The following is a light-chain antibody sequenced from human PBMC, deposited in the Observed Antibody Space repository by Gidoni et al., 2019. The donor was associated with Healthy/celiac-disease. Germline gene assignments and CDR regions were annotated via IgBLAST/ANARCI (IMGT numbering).Light chain of an antibody. CDR1: QSVSSN. V-gene: IGKV3-15*01. Sequence: IVMTPSPATLSVSPGERATLSCSARQSVSSNLAWYQQKPGQAPRLLMYGASTSATGIPARFSGSGYGTECTLTISNIQSEDIADYYWRQYNNWPPGYTFXHXTKLEIK. CDR2: GAS. CDR3: RQYNNWPPGYT. J-gene: IGKJ2*01.